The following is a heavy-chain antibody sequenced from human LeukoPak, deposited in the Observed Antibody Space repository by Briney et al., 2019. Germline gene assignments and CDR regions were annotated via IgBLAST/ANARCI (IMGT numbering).Heavy chain of an antibody. D-gene: IGHD6-19*01. V-gene: IGHV3-7*03. Sequence: GGSLRLSCAASGFTFSSYWMSWVRQAPGKGLEWVANIKQDGSEKYYVDSVKGRFTIPRDNAKNSLYLQMNSLRAEDTAVYYCARVQSVAGIPVFDYWGQGTLVTVSS. CDR3: ARVQSVAGIPVFDY. CDR2: IKQDGSEK. CDR1: GFTFSSYW. J-gene: IGHJ4*02.